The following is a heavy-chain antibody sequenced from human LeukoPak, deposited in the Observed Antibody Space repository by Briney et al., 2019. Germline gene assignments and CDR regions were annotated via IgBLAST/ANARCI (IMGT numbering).Heavy chain of an antibody. V-gene: IGHV4-31*03. D-gene: IGHD3-22*01. Sequence: SETLSLTCTVSGDSTSSGSYYWSWIRHLPGKGLEWIGYMYSSGSTSYNPSLKSRVTISVDTSKNQFSLKLSSVTAADTAVYYCARDMYYYDSSGAPTGYWGQGTLVTVSS. CDR1: GDSTSSGSYY. CDR2: MYSSGST. J-gene: IGHJ4*02. CDR3: ARDMYYYDSSGAPTGY.